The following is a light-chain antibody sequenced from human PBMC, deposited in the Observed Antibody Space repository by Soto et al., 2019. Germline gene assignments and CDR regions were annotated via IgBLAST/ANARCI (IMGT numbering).Light chain of an antibody. CDR1: SSDIGSYDY. CDR2: EVT. Sequence: QSALTQPASVSGSPGQSITISCTGTSSDIGSYDYVSWYQQHPGKAPNLIIYEVTDRPSGVSNRFSGSKSGNTASLTISGLQAEVEADYYCSSFTSTSTRLFGSGTKLTVL. CDR3: SSFTSTSTRL. V-gene: IGLV2-14*01. J-gene: IGLJ1*01.